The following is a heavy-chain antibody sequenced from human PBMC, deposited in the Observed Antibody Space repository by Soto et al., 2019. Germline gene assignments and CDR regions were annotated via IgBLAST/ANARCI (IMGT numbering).Heavy chain of an antibody. CDR1: GFTFANYA. V-gene: IGHV3-23*01. CDR3: ARDLPPFCSNGICFADY. Sequence: GGSLRLSCAASGFTFANYAMNWVRQAPGKGLEWVSAISTSGSSTYHADSVKGRFTISRDNSKSTLYLQMNSLRAEDTAVYYCARDLPPFCSNGICFADYSGQGTLVTVSS. J-gene: IGHJ4*02. D-gene: IGHD2-8*01. CDR2: ISTSGSST.